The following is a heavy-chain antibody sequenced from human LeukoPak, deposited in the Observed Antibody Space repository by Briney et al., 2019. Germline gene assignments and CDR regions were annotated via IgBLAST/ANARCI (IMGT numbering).Heavy chain of an antibody. CDR2: TTHDGRT. V-gene: IGHV4-34*01. J-gene: IGHJ4*02. CDR1: GGSSSHYY. D-gene: IGHD4-17*01. Sequence: PSETLSLTCGVYGGSSSHYYWSWIRQPPGKGLEWIGETTHDGRTNYSPSLRGRATISKDTSKSQSSLKLRSVTAADTAVYYCAPIYGDYSDFDYWGQGALVTVSS. CDR3: APIYGDYSDFDY.